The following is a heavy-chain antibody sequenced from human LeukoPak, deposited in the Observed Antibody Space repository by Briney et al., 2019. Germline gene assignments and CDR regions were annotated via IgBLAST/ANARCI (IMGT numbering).Heavy chain of an antibody. CDR1: GFTFSSYW. CDR2: IKQDGSEK. J-gene: IGHJ1*01. V-gene: IGHV3-7*01. D-gene: IGHD2-15*01. CDR3: ARDLMGAAHYFQH. Sequence: GGSLRLSCAASGFTFSSYWMSWVRQAPGRGLEWVANIKQDGSEKYYVDSVKGRFTISRDNAKNSLYLQMNSLRAEDTAVYYCARDLMGAAHYFQHWGQGTLVTVSS.